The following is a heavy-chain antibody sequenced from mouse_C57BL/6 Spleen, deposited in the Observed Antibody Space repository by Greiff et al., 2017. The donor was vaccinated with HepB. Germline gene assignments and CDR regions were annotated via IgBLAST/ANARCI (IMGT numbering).Heavy chain of an antibody. CDR3: TDNWDGAMDY. J-gene: IGHJ4*01. D-gene: IGHD4-1*02. Sequence: EVKLMESGGGLVQPGGSMKLSCVASGFTFSNYWMNWVRQSPEKGLEWVAQIRLKSDNYATHYAESVKGRFTISRDDSKSSVYLQMNNLRAEDTGIYYCTDNWDGAMDYWGQGTSVTVSS. CDR2: IRLKSDNYAT. CDR1: GFTFSNYW. V-gene: IGHV6-3*01.